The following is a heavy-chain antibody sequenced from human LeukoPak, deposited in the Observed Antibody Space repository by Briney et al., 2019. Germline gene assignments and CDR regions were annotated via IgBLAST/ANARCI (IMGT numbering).Heavy chain of an antibody. V-gene: IGHV3-30*02. CDR2: IRYDGSNK. D-gene: IGHD2-2*01. CDR1: GFTFSSYG. Sequence: GGSLRLSCAASGFTFSSYGMHWVRQAPGKGLEWVAFIRYDGSNKYYADSVKGRFTISRDNSKNTLYLQMNSLRAEDTAVYYCAKGDIVVVPAASHVLDYWGQGTLVTVSS. CDR3: AKGDIVVVPAASHVLDY. J-gene: IGHJ4*02.